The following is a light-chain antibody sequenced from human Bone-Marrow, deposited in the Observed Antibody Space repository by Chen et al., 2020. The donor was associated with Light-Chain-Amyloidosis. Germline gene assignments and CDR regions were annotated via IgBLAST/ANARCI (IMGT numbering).Light chain of an antibody. V-gene: IGLV2-14*01. CDR2: EVT. CDR3: SSYTITNTLV. J-gene: IGLJ1*01. Sequence: QSALIQPAAVSGTPGKRIAISCTGTSSDVGGDNHVSWYQQHPDKAPKLMIYEVTNRPSWVPDRFSGSKSDNAASLTISGLQTEDEADYCCSSYTITNTLVIGSGTRVTVL. CDR1: SSDVGGDNH.